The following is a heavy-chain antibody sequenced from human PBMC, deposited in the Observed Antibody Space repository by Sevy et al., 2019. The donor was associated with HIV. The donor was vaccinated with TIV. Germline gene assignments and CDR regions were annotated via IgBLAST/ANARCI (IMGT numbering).Heavy chain of an antibody. CDR2: IKSKSDGETT. D-gene: IGHD2-15*01. V-gene: IGHV3-15*01. CDR1: GFSFTNAW. Sequence: GGSLRPSCAASGFSFTNAWMTWVRQAPGKGLEWVGRIKSKSDGETTDYAAPVRGRFTISRDDSENTLFLQMNSLKTEDTAIYYCTGAALLFDYWGQGTLVTVSS. J-gene: IGHJ4*02. CDR3: TGAALLFDY.